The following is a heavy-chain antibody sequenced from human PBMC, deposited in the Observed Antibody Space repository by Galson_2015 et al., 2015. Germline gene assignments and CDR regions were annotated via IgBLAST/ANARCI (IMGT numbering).Heavy chain of an antibody. D-gene: IGHD2-2*01. J-gene: IGHJ2*01. CDR1: GFTFSSDE. Sequence: SLRLSCAASGFTFSSDEMNWVRQAPGKGLEWVSYISTSDNSIYYADSVKGRFTISRDNAKNSLYLQMNSLRAEDTAVYYCARTYCSSTSCYAGWDWYFELWGRGTLVTVSS. CDR3: ARTYCSSTSCYAGWDWYFEL. CDR2: ISTSDNSI. V-gene: IGHV3-48*03.